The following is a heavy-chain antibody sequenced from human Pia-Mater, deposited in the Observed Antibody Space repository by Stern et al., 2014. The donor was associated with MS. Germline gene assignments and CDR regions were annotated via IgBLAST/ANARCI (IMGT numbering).Heavy chain of an antibody. CDR2: IYPYDSDN. V-gene: IGHV5-51*01. CDR3: SRHVQGFDY. CDR1: GYSFTIYY. Sequence: VQLEESGAEVKKPGETLKISCKLSGYSFTIYYIAWVRQMPGKGLEWMGDIYPYDSDNTYSPSFKGQVTISADKSIPTAYLQWSSLRASDSAMYYCSRHVQGFDYWGQGTLVTVSS. J-gene: IGHJ4*02.